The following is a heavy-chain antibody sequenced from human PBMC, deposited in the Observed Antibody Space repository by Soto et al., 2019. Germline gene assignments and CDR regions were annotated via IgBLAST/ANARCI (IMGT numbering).Heavy chain of an antibody. CDR2: IYYSGST. J-gene: IGHJ4*02. CDR3: ARSTYYYGSGSYYTGQYPDY. Sequence: SETLSLTCTVSGXSISSGDYYWSWIRQPPGKGLEWIGYIYYSGSTYYNPSLKSRVTISVDTSKNQFSLKLSSVTAADTAVYYCARSTYYYGSGSYYTGQYPDYWGQGTLVTVSS. CDR1: GXSISSGDYY. D-gene: IGHD3-10*01. V-gene: IGHV4-30-4*01.